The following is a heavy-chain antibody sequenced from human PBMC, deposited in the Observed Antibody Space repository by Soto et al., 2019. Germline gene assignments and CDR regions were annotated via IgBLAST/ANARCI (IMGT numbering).Heavy chain of an antibody. Sequence: SLRLSCAASGFSFSSYAMSWVRQAPGKGLEWVSANSGDGGNTYYADSVKGRFTISRDNSKNTLYLQMNSLRAEDTAVYYCAKDSSGYPGGYFDYWGQGTLVTVSS. D-gene: IGHD3-22*01. V-gene: IGHV3-23*01. CDR3: AKDSSGYPGGYFDY. CDR2: NSGDGGNT. J-gene: IGHJ4*02. CDR1: GFSFSSYA.